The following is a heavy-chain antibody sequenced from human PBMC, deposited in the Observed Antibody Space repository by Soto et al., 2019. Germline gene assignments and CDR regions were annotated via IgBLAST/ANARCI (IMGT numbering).Heavy chain of an antibody. V-gene: IGHV1-8*01. D-gene: IGHD1-26*01. CDR1: GYTFTSYD. Sequence: QVQLVQSGAEVKKPGASVKVSCKASGYTFTSYDIAWVRQATGQGLEWMGWMNPNSGNTGYAQKFQGRVTMTRNTSISPAYVEPSSLSSEGTAVYYCARAEGGGSYLGYWRQGPLVTVSS. CDR3: ARAEGGGSYLGY. J-gene: IGHJ4*02. CDR2: MNPNSGNT.